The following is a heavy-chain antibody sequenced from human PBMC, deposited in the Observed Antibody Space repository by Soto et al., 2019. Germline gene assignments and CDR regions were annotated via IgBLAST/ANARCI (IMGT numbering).Heavy chain of an antibody. J-gene: IGHJ4*02. CDR2: ISAYNGNT. CDR1: GYTFTSYG. Sequence: ASVKVSCKASGYTFTSYGISWVRQAPGQGLEWMGWISAYNGNTNYAQKLQGRVTMTTDTSTSTAYMELRSLRSDDTAVYYCARGTIVVLPAGSYYFDYWGQGTLVTVSS. V-gene: IGHV1-18*01. CDR3: ARGTIVVLPAGSYYFDY. D-gene: IGHD2-2*01.